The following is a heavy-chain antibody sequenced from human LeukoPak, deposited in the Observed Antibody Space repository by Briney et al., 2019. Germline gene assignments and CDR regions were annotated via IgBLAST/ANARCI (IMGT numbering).Heavy chain of an antibody. CDR3: AKLTDS. J-gene: IGHJ5*01. Sequence: GGSLRLSCAVSGFTFSSYAMSWVRQAPGKGLEWVAAISGSGGGTEYADSVKGRFTISRDNSKNTLYLQMSSLGADDTAVYYCAKLTDSWGQGTLVSVSS. V-gene: IGHV3-23*01. CDR2: ISGSGGGT. CDR1: GFTFSSYA.